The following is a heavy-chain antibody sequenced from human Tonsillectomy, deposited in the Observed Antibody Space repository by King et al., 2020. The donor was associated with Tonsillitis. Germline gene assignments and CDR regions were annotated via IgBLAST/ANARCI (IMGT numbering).Heavy chain of an antibody. CDR1: GFIFNDYG. CDR2: IRYDGTNR. CDR3: ATAGYASGWTFDS. Sequence: VQLVESGGGVVQPGGSLRLSCAASGFIFNDYGMHWLRQAPGKGLEWVSYIRYDGTNRYFADSVEGRFTVSRDNSKNTLYLQMNRLSTEDTGVYYCATAGYASGWTFDSWGQGTLVTVSS. J-gene: IGHJ4*02. V-gene: IGHV3-30*02. D-gene: IGHD2-2*01.